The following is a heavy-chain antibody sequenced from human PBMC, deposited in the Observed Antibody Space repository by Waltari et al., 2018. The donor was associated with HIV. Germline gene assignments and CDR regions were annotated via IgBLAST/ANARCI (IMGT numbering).Heavy chain of an antibody. CDR1: GFSFSTYV. Sequence: QVNLVESGGGVVQPGRSLRLSCAASGFSFSTYVLHWVRQAPGKGLEWVADISYDGSHKYHADSVKGRFTISRDNSRNTLYLQMNSLRPEDTAVYFCAREFYYDSTGYNSGFDYWGQGTLVTVSS. CDR3: AREFYYDSTGYNSGFDY. CDR2: ISYDGSHK. J-gene: IGHJ4*02. D-gene: IGHD3-22*01. V-gene: IGHV3-30*01.